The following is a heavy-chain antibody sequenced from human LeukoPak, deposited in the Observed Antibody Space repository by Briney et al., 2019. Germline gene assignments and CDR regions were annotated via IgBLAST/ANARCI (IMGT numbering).Heavy chain of an antibody. CDR3: ARESVGAFDY. CDR1: GYPFTSYY. Sequence: ASVKVSCKTSGYPFTSYYMHWVRQAPGQGLEWMGIINPSGGITSYAQKFQGRVTMTRDTSTSTVYMELSSLRSEDTAVYYCARESVGAFDYWGQGTLVTVSS. V-gene: IGHV1-46*01. CDR2: INPSGGIT. J-gene: IGHJ4*02. D-gene: IGHD1-26*01.